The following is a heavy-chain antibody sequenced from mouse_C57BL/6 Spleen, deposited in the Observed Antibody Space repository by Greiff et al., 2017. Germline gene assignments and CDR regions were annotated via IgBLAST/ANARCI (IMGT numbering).Heavy chain of an antibody. D-gene: IGHD4-1*01. CDR1: GFTFSDSG. CDR3: NTGGYFDV. J-gene: IGHJ1*03. CDR2: ISSGSSTI. Sequence: EVNLVESGGGLVKPGGSLKLSCAASGFTFSDSGMHWVRQTPEKGLEWVAYISSGSSTIYSEGTVKGRFTISRDKAKNTLFLQLTSLRSEDTGMYYCNTGGYFDVWGTGTTVTVSS. V-gene: IGHV5-17*01.